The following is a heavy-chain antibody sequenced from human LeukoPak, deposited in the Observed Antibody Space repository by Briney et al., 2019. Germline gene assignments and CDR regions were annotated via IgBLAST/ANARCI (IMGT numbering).Heavy chain of an antibody. CDR3: ARVRYCSSTTCRGAFDI. CDR1: GFTFSDHY. V-gene: IGHV3-72*01. Sequence: GGSLRLSCAASGFTFSDHYMDWVRQAPGKGLEWVGRTRNKANSYTTEYAASVKGRFTISRADSENSLYLQMNSLKTEDTAVYYCARVRYCSSTTCRGAFDIWGQGTMVTVSS. D-gene: IGHD2-2*01. J-gene: IGHJ3*02. CDR2: TRNKANSYTT.